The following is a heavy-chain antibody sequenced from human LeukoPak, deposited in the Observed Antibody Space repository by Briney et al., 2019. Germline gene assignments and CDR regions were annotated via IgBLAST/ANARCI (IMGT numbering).Heavy chain of an antibody. CDR3: TTYISGHY. Sequence: PGGSLKLSRATSGFIFSGSDIHWVRQASGSGLEWVGRIRTKLRNYATAYAASVKGRFTISRDDSGDTAYLQMNSLKTEDTAVYYCTTYISGHYWGQGTLVTVSS. CDR2: IRTKLRNYAT. CDR1: GFIFSGSD. J-gene: IGHJ4*02. V-gene: IGHV3-73*01. D-gene: IGHD1-20*01.